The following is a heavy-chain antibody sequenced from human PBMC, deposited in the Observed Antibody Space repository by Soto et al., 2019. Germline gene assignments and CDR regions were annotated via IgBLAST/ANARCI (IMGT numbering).Heavy chain of an antibody. CDR3: ARDVRMRKGYSSSLYFDY. V-gene: IGHV4-4*02. J-gene: IGHJ4*02. CDR1: GGSISSSNW. Sequence: QVQLQESGPGLVKPSGTLSLTCAVSGGSISSSNWWSWVRQPPGKGLEWIGEIYHSGSTNYNPSLKSRVTISVDKSKNQFSLKLSSVTAADTAVYYCARDVRMRKGYSSSLYFDYWGQGTLVTVSS. CDR2: IYHSGST. D-gene: IGHD6-13*01.